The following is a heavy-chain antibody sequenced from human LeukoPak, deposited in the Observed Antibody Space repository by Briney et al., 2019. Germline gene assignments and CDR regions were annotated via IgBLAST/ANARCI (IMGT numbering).Heavy chain of an antibody. V-gene: IGHV5-51*01. CDR3: ARSALLDY. CDR1: GYRFINFW. Sequence: GESLKISCKGSGYRFINFWIGWVRQMPGKGLEWMGIIYPGDSDTRHSPSFQGQVTISADKSISTAYLQWNSLKASDTAMCYCARSALLDYWGQGTLVTVSS. CDR2: IYPGDSDT. J-gene: IGHJ4*02.